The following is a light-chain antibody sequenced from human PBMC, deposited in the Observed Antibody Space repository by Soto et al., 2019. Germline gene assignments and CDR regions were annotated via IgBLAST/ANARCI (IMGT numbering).Light chain of an antibody. CDR1: QSISSW. Sequence: DIQMTQSPSILSASVGDRVTITCRASQSISSWLAWYQQKPGKAPNLLIHKASHLESGVPSRFSGSGSGTEFTLTISSLQPGDFATYYCQQLFDSPITFGQGTRLEI. CDR2: KAS. CDR3: QQLFDSPIT. V-gene: IGKV1-5*03. J-gene: IGKJ5*01.